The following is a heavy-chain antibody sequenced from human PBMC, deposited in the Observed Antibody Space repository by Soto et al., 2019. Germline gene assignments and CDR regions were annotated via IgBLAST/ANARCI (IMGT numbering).Heavy chain of an antibody. J-gene: IGHJ4*02. D-gene: IGHD3-10*01. V-gene: IGHV3-48*03. CDR2: IDGSGTTK. Sequence: EVQLLESGGGLVQPGGSLRLSCGVSGFTFNDFEMNWVRQAPGKGLEWLAYIDGSGTTKKYADSVMGRFTISRDNPNNSLFLQMSSLSVADTAIYYCARGFGRFNYWGQGTLVSVSS. CDR1: GFTFNDFE. CDR3: ARGFGRFNY.